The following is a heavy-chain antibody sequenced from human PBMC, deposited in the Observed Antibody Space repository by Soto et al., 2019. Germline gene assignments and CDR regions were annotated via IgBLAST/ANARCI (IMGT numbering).Heavy chain of an antibody. D-gene: IGHD7-27*01. CDR1: GASISSSTYY. V-gene: IGHV4-39*01. CDR2: IYHSGIT. CDR3: LRQDVRAWGRLDP. J-gene: IGHJ5*02. Sequence: SETLSLTCAVSGASISSSTYYWGWIRQPPGKGLEWIGTIYHSGITYYNPSLKSRVTMFEDTSQNQFSLKMTFVTAADTAVYYFLRQDVRAWGRLDPCGQGALVTVSS.